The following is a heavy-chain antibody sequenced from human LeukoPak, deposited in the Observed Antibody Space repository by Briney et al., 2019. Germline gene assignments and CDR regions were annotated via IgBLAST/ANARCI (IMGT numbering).Heavy chain of an antibody. Sequence: SETLSLTCTVSGCSINSSSYYWGWILQPPGKGLDWVGSSYYSGSTYDNPSLNSLVIISVDTSKNQFSLKLSSVTAADTAVYSCARSISGFDSWGQGTLVTVSS. CDR3: ARSISGFDS. D-gene: IGHD2-2*02. J-gene: IGHJ5*01. CDR1: GCSINSSSYY. CDR2: SYYSGST. V-gene: IGHV4-39*01.